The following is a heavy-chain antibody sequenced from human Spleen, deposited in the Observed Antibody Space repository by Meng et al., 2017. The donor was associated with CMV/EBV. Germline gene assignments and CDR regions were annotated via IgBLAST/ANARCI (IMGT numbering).Heavy chain of an antibody. V-gene: IGHV3-66*02. CDR1: GFTVSSDY. J-gene: IGHJ4*02. D-gene: IGHD6-13*01. CDR3: ARGITAIASYYFDY. CDR2: IYSNGNT. Sequence: ETLSLTCAVSGFTVSSDYMSWVRQTPGKGLEWVSVIYSNGNTYYADSVKGRFTISRDNSKNTFYLEMSDLRTEDTALYYCARGITAIASYYFDYWGQGTLVTVSS.